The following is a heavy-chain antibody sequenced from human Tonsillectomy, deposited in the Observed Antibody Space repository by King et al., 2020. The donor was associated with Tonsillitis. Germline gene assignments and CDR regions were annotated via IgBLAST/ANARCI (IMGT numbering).Heavy chain of an antibody. Sequence: VQLQESGPGLVKPSQTLSLTCTVSGASISGGDYYCSWIRQHPGKGLEWIGDIYVSANAYYSPSLKSRLTISMDTSKNQFSLNLSSVTAADTAVYFCGKYEGGVFDPWGQGTLVTVSS. CDR1: GASISGGDYY. J-gene: IGHJ5*02. V-gene: IGHV4-31*03. CDR2: IYVSANA. CDR3: GKYEGGVFDP. D-gene: IGHD2-15*01.